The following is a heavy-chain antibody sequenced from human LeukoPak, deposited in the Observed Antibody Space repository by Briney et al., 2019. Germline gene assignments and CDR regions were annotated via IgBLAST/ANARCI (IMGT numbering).Heavy chain of an antibody. Sequence: SETLSLTCTVSGGPINGYCWSWIRQPPGKGLEWIGYIYYSGITNYNPSLKSRLTISVDTSKNHFSLKLSSVTAADTAVYYCARYSPNHHYYYMDVWGRGTTVTVSS. CDR2: IYYSGIT. CDR3: ARYSPNHHYYYMDV. CDR1: GGPINGYC. V-gene: IGHV4-59*01. J-gene: IGHJ6*03. D-gene: IGHD1-14*01.